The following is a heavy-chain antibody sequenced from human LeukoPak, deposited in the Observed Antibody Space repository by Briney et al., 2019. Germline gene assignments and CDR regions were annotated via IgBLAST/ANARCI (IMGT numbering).Heavy chain of an antibody. D-gene: IGHD5-12*01. J-gene: IGHJ4*02. CDR2: INPNSGGT. CDR1: GYTFTGYY. Sequence: ASVKVSCKASGYTFTGYYMHWVRQAPGQGLEWMGWINPNSGGTNYAQKFQGRVTMTRDTSISTAYMELRSLRSDDTAVYYCAREAAPYESELDYWGQGTLVTVSS. V-gene: IGHV1-2*02. CDR3: AREAAPYESELDY.